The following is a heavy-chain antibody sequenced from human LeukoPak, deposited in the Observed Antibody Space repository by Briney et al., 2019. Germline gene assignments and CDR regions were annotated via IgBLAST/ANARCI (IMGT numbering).Heavy chain of an antibody. V-gene: IGHV3-30-3*01. CDR2: ISYDGSNK. CDR1: GFTFSSYA. J-gene: IGHJ6*02. D-gene: IGHD2-2*01. CDR3: ARDKIPAPWDGMDV. Sequence: GRSLRLSCAASGFTFSSYAMHWVRQAPGKGLEWVAVISYDGSNKYYADSVKGRFTISRDNSKNTLYLQMNSLRAEDTAVYYCARDKIPAPWDGMDVWGQGTSVTVSS.